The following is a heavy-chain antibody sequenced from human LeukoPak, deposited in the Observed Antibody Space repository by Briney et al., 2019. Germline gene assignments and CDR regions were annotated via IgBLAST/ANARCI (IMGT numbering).Heavy chain of an antibody. D-gene: IGHD2-2*02. CDR2: ISAYNGNT. Sequence: AASVKVSCKASGYTFTSYGISWVRQAPGQGLEWMGWISAYNGNTNYAQKLQGRVTMTTDTSTSTAYMELRSLRSDDTAVYYCARDGYCSSTSCYTGDDAFDIWGQGTMVTVSS. CDR3: ARDGYCSSTSCYTGDDAFDI. J-gene: IGHJ3*02. CDR1: GYTFTSYG. V-gene: IGHV1-18*01.